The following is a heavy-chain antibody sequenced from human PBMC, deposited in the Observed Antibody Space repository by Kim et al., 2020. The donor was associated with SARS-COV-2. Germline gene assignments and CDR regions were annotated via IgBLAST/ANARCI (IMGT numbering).Heavy chain of an antibody. CDR3: ARVSGLRYFDWWPPLRGYFAY. Sequence: SETLSLTCAVYGGSFSGYYWSWIRHPPGKGLEWIGEINHSGSTNYNPSLKSRVTISGDTSKNQSTLKLSAVTAAYTAVYYCARVSGLRYFDWWPPLRGYFAYWGQGTLVTVSS. CDR2: INHSGST. J-gene: IGHJ4*02. D-gene: IGHD3-9*01. V-gene: IGHV4-34*01. CDR1: GGSFSGYY.